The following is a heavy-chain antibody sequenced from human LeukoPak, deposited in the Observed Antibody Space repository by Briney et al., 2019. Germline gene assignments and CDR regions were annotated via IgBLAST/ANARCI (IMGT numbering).Heavy chain of an antibody. V-gene: IGHV3-21*01. J-gene: IGHJ4*02. CDR2: ISSGSSYI. CDR3: ARDTVRGEYSSGWAEDPLDY. CDR1: GFTFSSYS. Sequence: PGGSLRLSCAASGFTFSSYSMNWVRQAPGKGLGWVSSISSGSSYIYYADSVKGGFTISRDNAKNSLYLQMNSLRAEDTAVYYCARDTVRGEYSSGWAEDPLDYWGQGTLVTVSS. D-gene: IGHD6-19*01.